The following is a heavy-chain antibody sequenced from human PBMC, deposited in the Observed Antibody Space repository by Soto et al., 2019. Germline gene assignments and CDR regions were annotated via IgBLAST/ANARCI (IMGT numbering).Heavy chain of an antibody. CDR1: GGTFSSYA. Sequence: SVKVSCKASGGTFSSYAISWLRQAPGQGLEWMGGIIPMFGTANYAQKFQGRVTITADESTSTAYVELSSLRSEDTAVYYCARGGAATDNLSFDSWGDETMLPVSS. D-gene: IGHD6-13*01. V-gene: IGHV1-69*13. CDR3: ARGGAATDNLSFDS. J-gene: IGHJ4*01. CDR2: IIPMFGTA.